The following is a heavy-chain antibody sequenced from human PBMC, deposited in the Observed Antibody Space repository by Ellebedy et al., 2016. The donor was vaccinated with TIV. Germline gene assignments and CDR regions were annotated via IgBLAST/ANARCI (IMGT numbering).Heavy chain of an antibody. Sequence: ASVKVSCKASGYTFTSYGISWVRQAPGQGLERMGWISAYNGNTNYAQKLQGRVTMTTDTSTSTAYMELRSLRSDDTAVYYCARDLTPTTRYYGMDVWGQGTTVTVSS. CDR2: ISAYNGNT. CDR1: GYTFTSYG. D-gene: IGHD1-1*01. CDR3: ARDLTPTTRYYGMDV. J-gene: IGHJ6*02. V-gene: IGHV1-18*01.